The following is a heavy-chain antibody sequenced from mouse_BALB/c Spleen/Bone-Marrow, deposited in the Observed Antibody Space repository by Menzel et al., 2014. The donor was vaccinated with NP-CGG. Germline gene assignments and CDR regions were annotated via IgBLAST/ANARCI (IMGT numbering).Heavy chain of an antibody. J-gene: IGHJ3*01. V-gene: IGHV5-12*02. CDR3: ARGLYYRPFAY. D-gene: IGHD2-14*01. CDR2: ISNGGGST. Sequence: EVHLVESGGGLVQPGGSLKLSCATSGFTFSDYYMYWVRQTPEKRLEWVAYISNGGGSTYYPDTVKGRFTISRDNAKNTLYLQMSRLKSEDTAMYYCARGLYYRPFAYWGQGTQVTVSA. CDR1: GFTFSDYY.